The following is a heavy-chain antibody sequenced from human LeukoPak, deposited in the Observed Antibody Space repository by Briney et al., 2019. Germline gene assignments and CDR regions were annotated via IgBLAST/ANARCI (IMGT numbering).Heavy chain of an antibody. CDR2: IRGGGGIT. D-gene: IGHD6-13*01. CDR1: GFTFSSYA. Sequence: GGSLRLSCAASGFTFSSYAMSWVRQAPGKGLELVSIIRGGGGITYYADSVKGRFTISRDNSKNTLDLQMNSLRAEDTAVYYCAKGSSNWLDHYYFDFWGQGTLVTVSS. CDR3: AKGSSNWLDHYYFDF. V-gene: IGHV3-23*01. J-gene: IGHJ4*02.